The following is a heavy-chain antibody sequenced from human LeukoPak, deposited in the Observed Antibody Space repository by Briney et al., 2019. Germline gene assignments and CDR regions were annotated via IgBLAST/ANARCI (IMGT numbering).Heavy chain of an antibody. CDR2: INKDGSTT. D-gene: IGHD2-15*01. CDR3: ARDRIVVDASTWLDP. J-gene: IGHJ5*02. Sequence: GGSLRLSCTASGFTFNKYWMHWVRQFPGKGLEWVSRINKDGSTTNYADSVRGRFTISRDNARNTVYLQMNGLRSEDTAVYYCARDRIVVDASTWLDPWGWGTLVTVSS. CDR1: GFTFNKYW. V-gene: IGHV3-74*01.